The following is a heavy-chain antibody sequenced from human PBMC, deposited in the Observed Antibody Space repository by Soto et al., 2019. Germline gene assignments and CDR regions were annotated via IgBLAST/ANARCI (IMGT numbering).Heavy chain of an antibody. V-gene: IGHV6-1*01. CDR1: GDSVSSNSAA. CDR2: TYYRSKWYN. CDR3: ARAGASIAAAGYYYYGMDV. Sequence: SQTLSLTCAISGDSVSSNSAAWNWIRQSPSRGLEWLGRTYYRSKWYNDYAVSVKSRITINPDTSKNQFSLQLNSVTPEDTALYYRARAGASIAAAGYYYYGMDVWGQGTTVTVSS. D-gene: IGHD6-13*01. J-gene: IGHJ6*02.